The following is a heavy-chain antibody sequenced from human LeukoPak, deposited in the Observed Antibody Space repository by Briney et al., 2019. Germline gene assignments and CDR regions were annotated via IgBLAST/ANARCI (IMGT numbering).Heavy chain of an antibody. V-gene: IGHV3-48*03. Sequence: WVSYISSSVITIYYAYSVKGRFTISRDNAKNSLYLQMNSLRAEDTAVYYCAREESSGYIDYWGQGTLVTVSS. CDR3: AREESSGYIDY. J-gene: IGHJ4*02. D-gene: IGHD3-22*01. CDR2: ISSSVITI.